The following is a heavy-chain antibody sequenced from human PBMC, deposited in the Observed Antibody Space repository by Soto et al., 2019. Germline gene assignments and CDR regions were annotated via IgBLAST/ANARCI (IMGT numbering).Heavy chain of an antibody. D-gene: IGHD2-15*01. CDR3: ARLGYCSGGSCYTVFDY. Sequence: PTETLSLTCTVSGGSISSSGSYWGWIRQPPGKSLKWIGGIYYSGCTYYNPSFKSRITISGDTSKNQFSLKLSSVTAADTAVYYCARLGYCSGGSCYTVFDYWGQGTLVTVSS. CDR2: IYYSGCT. J-gene: IGHJ4*02. V-gene: IGHV4-39*01. CDR1: GGSISSSGSY.